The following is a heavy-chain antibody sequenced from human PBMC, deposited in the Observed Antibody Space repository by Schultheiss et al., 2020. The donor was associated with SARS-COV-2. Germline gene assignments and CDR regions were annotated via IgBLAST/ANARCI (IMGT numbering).Heavy chain of an antibody. V-gene: IGHV4-59*01. CDR3: ARSPLYSYGDYGMNFFDP. D-gene: IGHD4-17*01. J-gene: IGHJ5*02. Sequence: GSLRLSCAVYGGSFSGYYWSWIRQPPGKGLEWIGYIYYSGSTNYNPSLESRVTISVDTSKNLFSLTLTSVTPADTAMYYCARSPLYSYGDYGMNFFDPWGQGTMVTVSS. CDR2: IYYSGST. CDR1: GGSFSGYY.